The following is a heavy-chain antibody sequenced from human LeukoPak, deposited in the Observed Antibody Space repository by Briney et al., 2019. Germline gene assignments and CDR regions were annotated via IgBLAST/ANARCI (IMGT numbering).Heavy chain of an antibody. CDR1: GGSIGSSSYY. J-gene: IGHJ4*02. CDR3: ARHSFHYYGSGSPFDY. V-gene: IGHV4-39*01. D-gene: IGHD3-10*01. Sequence: PSETLSLTCTVSGGSIGSSSYYWGWIRQPPGKGLEWIGSIYYSGSTYYNPSLKSRVTISVDTSKNQFSLKLSSVTAADTAVYYCARHSFHYYGSGSPFDYWGQGTLVTVSS. CDR2: IYYSGST.